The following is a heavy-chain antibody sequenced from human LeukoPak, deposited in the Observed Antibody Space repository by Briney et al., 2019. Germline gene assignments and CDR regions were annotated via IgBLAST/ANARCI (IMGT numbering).Heavy chain of an antibody. V-gene: IGHV4-4*07. J-gene: IGHJ5*02. CDR2: IYTSGST. CDR1: GGSISSYY. Sequence: SETLSLTCTVSGGSISSYYWSWIRQPAAKGLEWIGCIYTSGSTNYNPSLKNRVTMSVDTSKNQFSLKLSSVTAADTAVYYCARDRYYYDSSGYYNWFDPWGQGTLVTVSS. D-gene: IGHD3-22*01. CDR3: ARDRYYYDSSGYYNWFDP.